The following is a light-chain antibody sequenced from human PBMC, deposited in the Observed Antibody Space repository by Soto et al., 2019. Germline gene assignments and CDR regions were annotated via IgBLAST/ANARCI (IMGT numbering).Light chain of an antibody. CDR1: QSVSSSY. J-gene: IGKJ2*01. CDR2: GAS. Sequence: EIVLTQSPGTLSLSPGERATLSCRASQSVSSSYLAWYQQKHGQAPRLLIYGASSRATGIPDRFSGSGSGTDFTLTISRLEPEDFAVYYCQQYGSSPPYTCGQGTKLEIK. CDR3: QQYGSSPPYT. V-gene: IGKV3-20*01.